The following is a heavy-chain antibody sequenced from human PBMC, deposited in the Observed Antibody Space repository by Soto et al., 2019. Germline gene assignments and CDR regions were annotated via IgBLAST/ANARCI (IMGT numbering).Heavy chain of an antibody. CDR3: ARHDYGDYEFDC. D-gene: IGHD4-17*01. Sequence: QLQLQESGPGLVKPSETLSLTCTVSGGSISSSSYYWGWIRQPPGRGLEWIGSIYESGSTYYNPSLRSRVTISGDTSKNQFSLKLSSVTAADTAVYYCARHDYGDYEFDCWGQGTLVTVSS. CDR2: IYESGST. J-gene: IGHJ4*02. V-gene: IGHV4-39*01. CDR1: GGSISSSSYY.